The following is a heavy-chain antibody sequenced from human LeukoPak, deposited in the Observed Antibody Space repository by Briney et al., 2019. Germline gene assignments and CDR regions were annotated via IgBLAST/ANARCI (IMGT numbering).Heavy chain of an antibody. V-gene: IGHV1-8*03. Sequence: ASVKVSCKASGYTFTSYDINWVRQATGQGLEWMGWMNPNSGNTGYAQKFQGRVTITRNTSISTAYMELSSLRSEDTAVYYCARDDTMIVVDAFDIWGQGTMVTVSS. J-gene: IGHJ3*02. CDR3: ARDDTMIVVDAFDI. D-gene: IGHD3-22*01. CDR2: MNPNSGNT. CDR1: GYTFTSYD.